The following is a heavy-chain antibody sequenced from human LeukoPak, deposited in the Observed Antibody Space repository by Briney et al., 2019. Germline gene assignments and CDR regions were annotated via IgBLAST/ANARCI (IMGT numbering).Heavy chain of an antibody. J-gene: IGHJ6*02. CDR2: IIPIFGTA. V-gene: IGHV1-69*13. D-gene: IGHD6-13*01. Sequence: ASVKVSCKASGGTFSSYAISWVRQAPGQGLEWMGGIIPIFGTANYAQKFQGRVTITADESTSTAYMELSSLRSEDTAVYYCARLGPSIAAAGMGGMDVWGQGTTVTVSS. CDR3: ARLGPSIAAAGMGGMDV. CDR1: GGTFSSYA.